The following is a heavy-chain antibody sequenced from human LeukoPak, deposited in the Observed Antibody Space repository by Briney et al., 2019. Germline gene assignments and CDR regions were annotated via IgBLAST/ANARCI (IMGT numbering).Heavy chain of an antibody. D-gene: IGHD3-22*01. CDR3: ARESITMIV. Sequence: PSETLSLTCTVSGGSISSSSYYWGWIRQPPGEGLEWIGSIYYSGSTYYNPSLKSRVTISVDTSKNQFSLKLSSVTAADTAVYYCARESITMIVWGPGTLVTVSS. CDR1: GGSISSSSYY. CDR2: IYYSGST. V-gene: IGHV4-39*01. J-gene: IGHJ4*02.